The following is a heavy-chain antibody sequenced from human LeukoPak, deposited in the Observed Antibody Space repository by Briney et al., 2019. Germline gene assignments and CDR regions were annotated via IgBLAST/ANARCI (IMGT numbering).Heavy chain of an antibody. CDR1: GYTFSNYG. J-gene: IGHJ4*02. Sequence: ASVKVSCKASGYTFSNYGISWARQAPGQGLEWMGWINPNSGGTNYAQKFQGRVTMTRDTSISTAYMELSRLRSDDTAVYYCARSDYVWGSYRNNYFDYWGQGTLVTVSS. V-gene: IGHV1-2*02. CDR2: INPNSGGT. D-gene: IGHD3-16*02. CDR3: ARSDYVWGSYRNNYFDY.